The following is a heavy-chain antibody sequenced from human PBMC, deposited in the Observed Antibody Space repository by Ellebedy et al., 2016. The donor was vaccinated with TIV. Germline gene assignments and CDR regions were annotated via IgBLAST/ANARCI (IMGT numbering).Heavy chain of an antibody. V-gene: IGHV4-59*01. Sequence: SETLSLTXTVSDGSISNYYWSWIRQPPGKGLEWIGYIYYTGSTTYNPSLRSRLTISLDTSKNQFSLNLSSVIAADTAVYFCARVQPTMEVFDFWGQGTLVTVSS. D-gene: IGHD3-10*01. J-gene: IGHJ4*02. CDR3: ARVQPTMEVFDF. CDR1: DGSISNYY. CDR2: IYYTGST.